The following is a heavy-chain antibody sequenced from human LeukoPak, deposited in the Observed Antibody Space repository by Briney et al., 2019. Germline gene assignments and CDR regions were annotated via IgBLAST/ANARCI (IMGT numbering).Heavy chain of an antibody. CDR3: ARHAPVDTAMALPFDY. CDR2: LYYVGST. Sequence: SETLSLNCKVCGGSISSSSYYRGWIRQPPGKGLDWMGSLYYVGSTYYNPSLKSRVTISVDTSKNQFSLKLSSVTAADTAVYYCARHAPVDTAMALPFDYWGQGTLVTVSS. D-gene: IGHD5-18*01. V-gene: IGHV4-39*01. J-gene: IGHJ4*02. CDR1: GGSISSSSYY.